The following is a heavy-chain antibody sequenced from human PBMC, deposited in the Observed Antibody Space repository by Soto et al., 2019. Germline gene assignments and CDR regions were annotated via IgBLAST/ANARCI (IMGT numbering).Heavy chain of an antibody. Sequence: ETLSLTCTVSGGSISSSSYYWGWIRQPPGKGLEWIGSIYYSGSTYYNPSLKSRVTISVDTSKNQFSLKLSSVTAADTAVYYCARTPTDHGLGVVVPAATGGAAQNAFDIWGQGTMVTVSS. J-gene: IGHJ3*02. CDR3: ARTPTDHGLGVVVPAATGGAAQNAFDI. V-gene: IGHV4-39*01. CDR1: GGSISSSSYY. D-gene: IGHD2-2*01. CDR2: IYYSGST.